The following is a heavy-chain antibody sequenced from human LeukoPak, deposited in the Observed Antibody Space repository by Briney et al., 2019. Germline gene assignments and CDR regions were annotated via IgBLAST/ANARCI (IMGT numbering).Heavy chain of an antibody. Sequence: ASVKVSCKASGYTFTNYAIHWVRQAPGQRLEWMGWINAGSGNTKYSQNFQDRVTITRDTSASIAYMELRGLRSEDTAVYYCARASVSSSFVYWESAYFDYWGQGTLVTVSS. CDR3: ARASVSSSFVYWESAYFDY. CDR2: INAGSGNT. V-gene: IGHV1-3*01. D-gene: IGHD6-6*01. CDR1: GYTFTNYA. J-gene: IGHJ4*02.